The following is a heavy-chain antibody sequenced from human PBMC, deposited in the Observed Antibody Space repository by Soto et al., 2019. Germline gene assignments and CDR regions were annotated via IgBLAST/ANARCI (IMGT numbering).Heavy chain of an antibody. D-gene: IGHD4-4*01. CDR1: GFTFSSYA. CDR3: TKEHSNYPDNWFDP. V-gene: IGHV3-23*01. J-gene: IGHJ5*02. CDR2: ITASGAAT. Sequence: GGSLRLSCAASGFTFSSYAMSWVRQAPGKGLEWVSAITASGAATYYADSVKGRFTLSRDNSKSTLYLQMNSLRAEDTAVYYCTKEHSNYPDNWFDPWGQGTLVTVSS.